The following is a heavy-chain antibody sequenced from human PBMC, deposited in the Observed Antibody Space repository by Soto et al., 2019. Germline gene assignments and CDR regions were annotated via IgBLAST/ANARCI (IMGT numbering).Heavy chain of an antibody. CDR2: IYYSGST. CDR1: GGYISSYY. Sequence: SETLSLTCTVSGGYISSYYWSWIRQPPGKGLEWIGYIYYSGSTNYNPSLKSRVTISVDTSKNQFSLKLSSVTAADTAVYYCAVKNLGSPYYMDVWGKGTTVTVS. J-gene: IGHJ6*03. CDR3: AVKNLGSPYYMDV. D-gene: IGHD1-26*01. V-gene: IGHV4-59*01.